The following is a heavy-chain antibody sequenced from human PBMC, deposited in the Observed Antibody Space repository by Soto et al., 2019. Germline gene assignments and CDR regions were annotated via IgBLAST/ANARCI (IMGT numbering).Heavy chain of an antibody. V-gene: IGHV4-34*01. Sequence: SETLSLTWAVYGGSGWSFSGYYWSWIRQPPGKGLEWIGEIYHSGSTNYNPSLKSRVTISIDTSKNQFSLKLTSVTAADTGVYYCASSSPFHYWGPGILVTVSS. CDR3: ASSSPFHY. J-gene: IGHJ4*02. CDR1: GGSGWSFSGYY. CDR2: IYHSGST. D-gene: IGHD6-6*01.